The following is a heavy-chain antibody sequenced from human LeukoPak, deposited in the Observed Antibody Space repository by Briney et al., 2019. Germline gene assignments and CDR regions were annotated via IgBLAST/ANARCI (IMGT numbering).Heavy chain of an antibody. D-gene: IGHD2-2*01. CDR3: ARVMEGYCSSTSCYAYDY. J-gene: IGHJ4*02. CDR1: GYTFTSYG. CDR2: ICAYNGNT. Sequence: ASLNLSCTASGYTFTSYGMSWVRQAPGQGLEWMGCICAYNGNTNYAQMLQGRVTMTTDTSTSTAYMALRSLRSDDTAVYYCARVMEGYCSSTSCYAYDYWGQGTLVTVSS. V-gene: IGHV1-18*04.